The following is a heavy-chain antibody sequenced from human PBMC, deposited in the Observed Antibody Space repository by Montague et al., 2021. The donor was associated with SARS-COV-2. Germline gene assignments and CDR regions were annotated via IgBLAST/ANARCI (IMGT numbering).Heavy chain of an antibody. V-gene: IGHV4-59*12. CDR3: TSGREGNYNVMDV. Sequence: SETLSLTCSVSGASMRSYYWTWVRQSPEKGLQWLGYTYYSGSTSYDPSLKSRVTISVDTPKNQFSLQLNSVTPEDTAIYYCTSGREGNYNVMDVWGQGTTVTVSS. CDR1: GASMRSYY. D-gene: IGHD1-1*01. J-gene: IGHJ6*02. CDR2: TYYSGST.